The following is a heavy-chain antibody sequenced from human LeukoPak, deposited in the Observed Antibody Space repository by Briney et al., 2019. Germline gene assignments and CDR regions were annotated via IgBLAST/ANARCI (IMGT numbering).Heavy chain of an antibody. CDR1: GGTVSSYA. Sequence: SAKLSCKASGGTVSSYAISWVRQAPGQELECLGRIIPILGIANYAQKIQGRVTITADKSTSTAYMELSSLSSEDTAVYYCAREGCSSTSCYRNYYGMDVWGQGTTVTVSS. D-gene: IGHD2-2*02. V-gene: IGHV1-69*04. CDR3: AREGCSSTSCYRNYYGMDV. J-gene: IGHJ6*01. CDR2: IIPILGIA.